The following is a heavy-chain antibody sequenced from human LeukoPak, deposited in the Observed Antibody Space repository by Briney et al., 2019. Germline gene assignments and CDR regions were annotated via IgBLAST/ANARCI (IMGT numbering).Heavy chain of an antibody. CDR2: IYYSGNT. CDR1: GGSINSYS. V-gene: IGHV4-59*01. Sequence: SETLSLTCTVSGGSINSYSWSWFRQPPGKGLEGLGYIYYSGNTNYNPSLKSRVTMSVDTSKNQFSLKLSSVTAADAAVYYCARSPPNIQGYAFDIWGQGTMVTVSS. J-gene: IGHJ3*02. CDR3: ARSPPNIQGYAFDI. D-gene: IGHD4/OR15-4a*01.